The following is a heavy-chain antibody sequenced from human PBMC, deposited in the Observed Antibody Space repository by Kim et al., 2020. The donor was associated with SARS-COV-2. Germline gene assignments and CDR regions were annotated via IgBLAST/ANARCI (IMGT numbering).Heavy chain of an antibody. V-gene: IGHV3-7*01. Sequence: GGSLRLSCAASGFSFSVYWMAWVRQAPGKGLEWVANINPDGSEKYYVDSVKGRFTISRDNAKNSVYLQMNNLRADDTAVYYCARGHYGMDVWGQGTMVTV. CDR3: ARGHYGMDV. CDR1: GFSFSVYW. J-gene: IGHJ6*02. CDR2: INPDGSEK.